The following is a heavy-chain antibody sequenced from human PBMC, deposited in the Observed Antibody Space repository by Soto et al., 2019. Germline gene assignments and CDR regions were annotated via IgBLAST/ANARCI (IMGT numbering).Heavy chain of an antibody. V-gene: IGHV3-48*01. CDR3: VKGMNYYYYMDV. J-gene: IGHJ6*03. CDR1: GFSISDCS. CDR2: ISTNNDAI. Sequence: GGSLRLSCAASGFSISDCSMNWVRRAPGKGLEWISYISTNNDAIYYADSVKGRFTISRDSSENMMSLQMSGLRAEDTAIYYCVKGMNYYYYMDVWGKGTTVTVS.